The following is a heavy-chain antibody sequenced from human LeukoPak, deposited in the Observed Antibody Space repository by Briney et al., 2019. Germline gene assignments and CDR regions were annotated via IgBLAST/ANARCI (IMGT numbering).Heavy chain of an antibody. J-gene: IGHJ4*02. V-gene: IGHV3-30-3*01. CDR1: GFTFSSYW. D-gene: IGHD1-26*01. Sequence: PGGSLRLSCAASGFTFSSYWMSWVRQAPGKGLEWVAVISYDGSNKYYADSVKGRFTISRDNSKNTLYLQMNSLRAEDTAVYYCARGTRIVGATSFLYWGQGTLVTVSS. CDR3: ARGTRIVGATSFLY. CDR2: ISYDGSNK.